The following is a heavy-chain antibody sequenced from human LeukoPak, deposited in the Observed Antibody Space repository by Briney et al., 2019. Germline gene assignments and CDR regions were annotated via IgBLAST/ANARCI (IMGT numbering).Heavy chain of an antibody. CDR3: GRVRTGNTGSPEYFED. Sequence: PSETLSLTCSVSGGSINSYYWRWIRPPPGKGLEWIGYLFYSGNTNSNPSLKSRVTILADTSKNQFSLRLNSVTAADTAVYFCGRVRTGNTGSPEYFEDWGQGTLVTVSS. CDR1: GGSINSYY. J-gene: IGHJ1*01. V-gene: IGHV4-59*01. CDR2: LFYSGNT. D-gene: IGHD5-12*01.